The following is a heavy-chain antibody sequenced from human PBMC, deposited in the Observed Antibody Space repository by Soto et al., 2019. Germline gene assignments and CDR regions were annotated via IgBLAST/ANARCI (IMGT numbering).Heavy chain of an antibody. D-gene: IGHD1-1*01. J-gene: IGHJ4*02. Sequence: SETLSLTCSVSDGSITSGSYYWGWIRQPPGKGLEWIGNIYYSGFPYYNSPLKSRVTISVDTSKIQFSLLLTSVTAADTAVYYCARLGENWNDPWYWGQVALVAVSS. CDR1: DGSITSGSYY. CDR2: IYYSGFP. CDR3: ARLGENWNDPWY. V-gene: IGHV4-39*01.